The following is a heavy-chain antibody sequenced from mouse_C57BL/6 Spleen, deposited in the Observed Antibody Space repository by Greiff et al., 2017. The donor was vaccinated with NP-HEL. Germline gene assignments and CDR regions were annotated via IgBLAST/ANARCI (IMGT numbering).Heavy chain of an antibody. Sequence: ESGPGLVKPSQSLSLTCSVTGYSITSGYYWNWIRQFPGNKLEWMGYISYDGSNNYNPSLKNRISITRDTSKNQFFLKLNSVTTEDTATYYCASHSSGSYYFDYWGQGTTLTVSS. CDR1: GYSITSGYY. J-gene: IGHJ2*01. D-gene: IGHD3-2*02. V-gene: IGHV3-6*01. CDR3: ASHSSGSYYFDY. CDR2: ISYDGSN.